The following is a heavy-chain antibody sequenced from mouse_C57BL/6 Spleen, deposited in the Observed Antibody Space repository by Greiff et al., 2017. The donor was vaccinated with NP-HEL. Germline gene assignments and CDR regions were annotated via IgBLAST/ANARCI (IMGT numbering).Heavy chain of an antibody. V-gene: IGHV2-2*01. CDR3: ARNLYYGNYVYAMDY. D-gene: IGHD2-1*01. Sequence: VKLMESGPGLVQPSQSLSITCTVSGFSLTSYGVHWVRQSPGKGLEWLGVIWSGGSTDYNAAFISRLSISKDNSKSQVFFKMNSLQADDTAIYYCARNLYYGNYVYAMDYWGQGTSVTVSS. CDR2: IWSGGST. CDR1: GFSLTSYG. J-gene: IGHJ4*01.